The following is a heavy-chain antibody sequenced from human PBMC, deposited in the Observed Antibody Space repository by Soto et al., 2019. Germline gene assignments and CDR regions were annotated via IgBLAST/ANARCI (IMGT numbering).Heavy chain of an antibody. CDR1: GGSISSSSYY. CDR3: AGPGLPAATEVYYYYGMDV. V-gene: IGHV4-39*01. Sequence: QLQLQESGPGLVKPSETLSLTCTVSGGSISSSSYYWGWIRQPPGKGLEWIGSIYYSGSTYYNPSLKSRVTISVDTSKNQFSLKLSSVTAADTAVYYCAGPGLPAATEVYYYYGMDVWGQGTTVTVSS. J-gene: IGHJ6*02. CDR2: IYYSGST. D-gene: IGHD2-2*01.